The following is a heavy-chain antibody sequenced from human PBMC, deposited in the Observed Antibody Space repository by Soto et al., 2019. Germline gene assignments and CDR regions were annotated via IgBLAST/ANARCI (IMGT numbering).Heavy chain of an antibody. CDR1: GYMFTNYG. Sequence: QVHLVQSGGEIKKPGASVKVSCKASGYMFTNYGINWVRQAPGQGLEWMGWISGYNGKTKYEQKFQGGVSLTTDKSTTTAYMELRSLRSDDTAIYYCVRDHYYDNSGPLDYWGQGTLVTVSS. J-gene: IGHJ4*02. D-gene: IGHD3-22*01. V-gene: IGHV1-18*01. CDR3: VRDHYYDNSGPLDY. CDR2: ISGYNGKT.